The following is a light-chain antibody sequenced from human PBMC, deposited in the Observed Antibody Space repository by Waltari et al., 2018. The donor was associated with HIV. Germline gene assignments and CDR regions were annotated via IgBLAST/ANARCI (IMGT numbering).Light chain of an antibody. J-gene: IGKJ2*01. CDR1: QEIGSD. V-gene: IGKV1-6*01. CDR2: TAS. CDR3: LQYYSFPYT. Sequence: AIQMTQSPTSLPASVGDRVTISCPAGQEIGSDLNWYQQKPGKAPELLIYTASILQSGVPARFSGGGSGTDFTLTINSLQPEDFATYYCLQYYSFPYTFGQGTQLDIK.